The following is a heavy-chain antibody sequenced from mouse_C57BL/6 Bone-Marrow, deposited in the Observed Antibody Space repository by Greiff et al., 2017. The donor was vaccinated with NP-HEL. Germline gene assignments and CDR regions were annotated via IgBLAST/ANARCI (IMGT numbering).Heavy chain of an antibody. J-gene: IGHJ3*01. V-gene: IGHV5-12*01. D-gene: IGHD1-1*01. Sequence: EVKLQESGGGLVQPGGSLKLSCAASGFTFSDYYMYWVRQTPEKRLEWVAYISNGGGSTYYPDTVKGRFTISRDNAKNTLYLQMSRLKSEDTAMYYCARHHYGSSWGQGTLVTVSA. CDR2: ISNGGGST. CDR1: GFTFSDYY. CDR3: ARHHYGSS.